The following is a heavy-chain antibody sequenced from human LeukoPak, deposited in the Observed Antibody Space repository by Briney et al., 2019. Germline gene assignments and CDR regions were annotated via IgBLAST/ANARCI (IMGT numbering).Heavy chain of an antibody. J-gene: IGHJ5*02. CDR3: SRDDLPTVRGVIRDKWFDT. V-gene: IGHV4-59*12. Sequence: SETLSLICTVSGCSISTYSWTWIRQLPGEGLEGMGYIHYRGSTNYNPPIKSRVTISLDMSNNHYSLQLTSFATAATAVVYCSRDDLPTVRGVIRDKWFDTWAQGTLVTVSS. D-gene: IGHD3-10*01. CDR1: GCSISTYS. CDR2: IHYRGST.